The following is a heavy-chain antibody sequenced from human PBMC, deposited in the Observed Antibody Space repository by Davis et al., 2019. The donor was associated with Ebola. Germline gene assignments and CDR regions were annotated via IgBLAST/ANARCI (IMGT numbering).Heavy chain of an antibody. Sequence: ASVKVSCKASGYTFTGYYMHWVRQAPGQGLEWMGWINPNSGGTNYAQKFQGRVTMTRDTSISTAYMELSSLRSEDTAVYYCARGQGSSYYYYMDVWGKGTTVTVSS. V-gene: IGHV1-2*02. D-gene: IGHD6-13*01. CDR1: GYTFTGYY. J-gene: IGHJ6*03. CDR3: ARGQGSSYYYYMDV. CDR2: INPNSGGT.